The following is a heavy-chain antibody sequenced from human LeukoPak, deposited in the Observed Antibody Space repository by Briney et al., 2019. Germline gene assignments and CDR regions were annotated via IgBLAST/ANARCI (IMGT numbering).Heavy chain of an antibody. Sequence: SETLSLTCTVSGGSLSSYYWNWIRQPPGLPLEWIGNVFYSGSTNYNPSLDSRGTISVDTSKNQFSLRLNSVTAADTAVYYCARHYGPWGQGTLVTVSS. CDR3: ARHYGP. D-gene: IGHD3-16*01. CDR2: VFYSGST. J-gene: IGHJ4*02. V-gene: IGHV4-59*01. CDR1: GGSLSSYY.